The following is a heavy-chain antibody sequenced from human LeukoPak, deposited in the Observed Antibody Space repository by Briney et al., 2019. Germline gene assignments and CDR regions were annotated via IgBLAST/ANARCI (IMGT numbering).Heavy chain of an antibody. J-gene: IGHJ6*02. D-gene: IGHD3-10*01. V-gene: IGHV4-59*08. CDR1: GGSISSYY. CDR3: ARRSSITMVRGVPTDYGMDV. CDR2: IYYSGST. Sequence: SETLSLTCTVSGGSISSYYWSWIRQPAGKGLEWIGYIYYSGSTNYNPSLKSRVTISVDTSKNQFSLKLSSVTAADTAVYYCARRSSITMVRGVPTDYGMDVWGQGTTVTVSS.